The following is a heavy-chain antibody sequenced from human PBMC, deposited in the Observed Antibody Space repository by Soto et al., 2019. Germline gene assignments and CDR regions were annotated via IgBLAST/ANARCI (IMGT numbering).Heavy chain of an antibody. CDR1: GYTFTSYY. V-gene: IGHV1-46*01. D-gene: IGHD4-17*01. J-gene: IGHJ6*02. CDR2: INPSGGST. Sequence: QVQLVQSGAEVKKPGASVKVSCKASGYTFTSYYMHWVRQAPGQGLEWMGIINPSGGSTSYAQKFQGRVTMTRDTSTSTVYMELSSLRSEDTAVYYCARDPYGDYVGYGNYYGMDVWGQGTTVTVSS. CDR3: ARDPYGDYVGYGNYYGMDV.